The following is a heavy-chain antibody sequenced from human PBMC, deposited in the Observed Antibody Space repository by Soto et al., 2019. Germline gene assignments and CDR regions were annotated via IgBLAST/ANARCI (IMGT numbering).Heavy chain of an antibody. CDR2: IYDSGST. J-gene: IGHJ4*02. V-gene: IGHV4-30-4*01. Sequence: QVQLQESGPGLVKPSQTLSLTCTVSGDSISSDNYYWSWIRQPPGKGLEWIGYIYDSGSTYYNASLKSRVTISVDTPKNQFSPKLSSVTAADTAVYYCARVRWYGDDSDYWGQGTLVTVSS. CDR3: ARVRWYGDDSDY. CDR1: GDSISSDNYY. D-gene: IGHD4-17*01.